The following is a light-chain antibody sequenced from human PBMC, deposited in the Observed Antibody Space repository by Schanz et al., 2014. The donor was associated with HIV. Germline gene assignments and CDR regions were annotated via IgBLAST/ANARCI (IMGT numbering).Light chain of an antibody. CDR3: HQYGSSRGT. CDR2: GAS. J-gene: IGKJ4*01. V-gene: IGKV3-20*01. Sequence: EIVLTQSPGTLSLSPGERATLSCRASQRVSSSYLAWYQQKPGQAPRLLIYGASSRATGIPDRFSGSGSGTDFTLTISRLEPEDFAVYYCHQYGSSRGTFGGGTKVELK. CDR1: QRVSSSY.